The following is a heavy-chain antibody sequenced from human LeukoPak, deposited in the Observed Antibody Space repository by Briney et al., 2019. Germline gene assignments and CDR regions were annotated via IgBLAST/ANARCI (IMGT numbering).Heavy chain of an antibody. CDR2: INHSGST. CDR1: GGSFSGYY. J-gene: IGHJ4*02. D-gene: IGHD2-15*01. V-gene: IGHV4-34*01. CDR3: ARGPAGYCSGSSCYNIRPFDY. Sequence: SETLSLTCAVYGGSFSGYYWSWIRQPPGKGLEWIGEINHSGSTNYNPSLKSRVTISVDTSKNQFSLKLSSVTAADTAVYYCARGPAGYCSGSSCYNIRPFDYWGQGTLVTVSS.